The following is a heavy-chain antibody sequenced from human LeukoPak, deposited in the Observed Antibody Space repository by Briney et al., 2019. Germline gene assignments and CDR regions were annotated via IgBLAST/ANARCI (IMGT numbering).Heavy chain of an antibody. CDR1: GFTVSSNY. Sequence: GGFLRLSCAAAGFTVSSNYMSWVRQAPGKGLEWVSVIYRGGSTYYADSVKGRFTISRDNTKNTLYLQMNSLRAEDTAVYYCARDRYYYGSGKTPLAPYWGQGTLVTVSS. J-gene: IGHJ4*02. CDR3: ARDRYYYGSGKTPLAPY. V-gene: IGHV3-53*01. CDR2: IYRGGST. D-gene: IGHD3-10*01.